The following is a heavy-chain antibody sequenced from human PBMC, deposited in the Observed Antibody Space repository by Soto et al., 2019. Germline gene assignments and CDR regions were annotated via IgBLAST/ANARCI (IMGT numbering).Heavy chain of an antibody. CDR1: NGSISSSGYY. V-gene: IGHV4-31*03. J-gene: IGHJ5*02. CDR3: AGGSSKSWFDP. D-gene: IGHD6-6*01. Sequence: QVQLQESGPGLAKPSQTLSLTCNVSNGSISSSGYYWSWIRQHPGQGLEWIGYIYYSGSTYHNPSLKSRVTISVDTSKNQFSLKLGSVTAADTAIYYCAGGSSKSWFDPWGQGTLVTVSS. CDR2: IYYSGST.